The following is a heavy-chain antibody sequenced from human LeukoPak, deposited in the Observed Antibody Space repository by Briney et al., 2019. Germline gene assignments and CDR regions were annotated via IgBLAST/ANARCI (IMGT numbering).Heavy chain of an antibody. J-gene: IGHJ3*02. CDR2: IYHSGIT. CDR1: GYSISSGYY. Sequence: ASETLSLTCTVSGYSISSGYYWDWIRQPPGKGLEWIGSIYHSGITYYNPSLKSRVTISVDTSKNQFSLKLSSVTAADTAVYYCARDRYYYDSSGHYHTRVGRAFDIWGQGTMVTVSS. V-gene: IGHV4-38-2*02. CDR3: ARDRYYYDSSGHYHTRVGRAFDI. D-gene: IGHD3-22*01.